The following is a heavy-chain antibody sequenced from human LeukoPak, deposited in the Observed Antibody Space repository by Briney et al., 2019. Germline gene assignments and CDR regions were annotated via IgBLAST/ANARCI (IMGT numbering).Heavy chain of an antibody. Sequence: PGGSLRLSCTASGFTFNSYAMNWVRQAPGKGLEWVSTIRGSGGSTYTADSVKGRFIISRDNSKNMLYIQMNSLRAEDTAVYYCAKVVVSTHNWFDPWGQGTLVTVSS. CDR3: AKVVVSTHNWFDP. V-gene: IGHV3-23*01. D-gene: IGHD3-22*01. J-gene: IGHJ5*02. CDR2: IRGSGGST. CDR1: GFTFNSYA.